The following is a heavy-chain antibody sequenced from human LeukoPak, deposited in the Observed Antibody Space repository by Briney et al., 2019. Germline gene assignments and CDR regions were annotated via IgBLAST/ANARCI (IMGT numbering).Heavy chain of an antibody. J-gene: IGHJ6*02. CDR3: ARSDYSYYGMDV. V-gene: IGHV4-59*08. Sequence: SETPSLTCTVSGGSISTYYWNWIRQPPGKGLEWIGNIYYSGSTNSNPSLKSRLTISVDTSKKQFYLNLTSVTAADTAIYYCARSDYSYYGMDVWGRGATVTVSS. CDR2: IYYSGST. CDR1: GGSISTYY.